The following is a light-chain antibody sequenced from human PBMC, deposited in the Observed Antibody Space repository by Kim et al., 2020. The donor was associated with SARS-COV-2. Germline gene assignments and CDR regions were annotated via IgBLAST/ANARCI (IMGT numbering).Light chain of an antibody. CDR3: QQYYSLPLT. Sequence: ATINCKSSQSVLYNSNNKNKLAWYQQKPGQPPKLLIYWASTRESGVPDRFSGSGSGTDFTLTISSLQAEDVAIYYCQQYYSLPLTFGGGTKVDIK. CDR2: WAS. J-gene: IGKJ4*01. CDR1: QSVLYNSNNKNK. V-gene: IGKV4-1*01.